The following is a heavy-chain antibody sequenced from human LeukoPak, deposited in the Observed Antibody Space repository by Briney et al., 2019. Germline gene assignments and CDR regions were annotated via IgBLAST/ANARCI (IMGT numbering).Heavy chain of an antibody. D-gene: IGHD3-10*01. CDR2: INPNSGGT. Sequence: ASVKVSCKASGYTFTGYYMHWVRQAPGQGLEWMGWINPNSGGTNYAQKFQGRVTMTRDTSISTAYMELSRLRSDDTAVYYCARVTVSGSYWLLDYWGQETLVTVSS. CDR1: GYTFTGYY. J-gene: IGHJ4*02. V-gene: IGHV1-2*02. CDR3: ARVTVSGSYWLLDY.